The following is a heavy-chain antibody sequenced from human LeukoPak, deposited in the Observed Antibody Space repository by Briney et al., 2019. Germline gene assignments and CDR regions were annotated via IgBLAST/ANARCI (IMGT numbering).Heavy chain of an antibody. CDR3: AKDRSPEAGAHFDY. J-gene: IGHJ4*02. CDR1: GITLSNYA. V-gene: IGHV3-23*01. D-gene: IGHD1-14*01. Sequence: GGSLRLSCAVSGITLSNYAMSWVRQAPGKGLEWVSAISGSGGSTYYADSVKGRFTISRDNSKNTLYLQMNSLRAEDTAVYYCAKDRSPEAGAHFDYWGQGTLVTVSS. CDR2: ISGSGGST.